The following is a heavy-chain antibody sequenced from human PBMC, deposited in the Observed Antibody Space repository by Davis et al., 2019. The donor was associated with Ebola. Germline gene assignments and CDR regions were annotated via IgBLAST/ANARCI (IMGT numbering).Heavy chain of an antibody. CDR3: ARAFSSGSITPFDY. D-gene: IGHD3-22*01. CDR1: GGSISSSNW. V-gene: IGHV4-4*02. Sequence: MPGGSLRLSCAVSGGSISSSNWWSWVRQPPGKGLEWIGEIYHSGSTNYNPSLKSRVTISVDKSKNQFSLKLSSVTAADTAVYYCARAFSSGSITPFDYWGQGTLVTVSS. J-gene: IGHJ4*02. CDR2: IYHSGST.